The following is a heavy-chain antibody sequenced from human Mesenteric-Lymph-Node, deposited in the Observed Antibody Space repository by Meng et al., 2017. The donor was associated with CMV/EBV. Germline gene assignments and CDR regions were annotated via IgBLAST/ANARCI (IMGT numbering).Heavy chain of an antibody. CDR3: VTDQDRLGGI. J-gene: IGHJ3*02. Sequence: GESLKISCAAPGFAFSSYWMSWVRQAPGKGLEWVANINLYGNEKYYMDSVKGRFTISRDNAKNSLYLQMNSLRAEDTAVYYCVTDQDRLGGIWGQGTMVTVSS. D-gene: IGHD5-12*01. CDR2: INLYGNEK. V-gene: IGHV3-7*01. CDR1: GFAFSSYW.